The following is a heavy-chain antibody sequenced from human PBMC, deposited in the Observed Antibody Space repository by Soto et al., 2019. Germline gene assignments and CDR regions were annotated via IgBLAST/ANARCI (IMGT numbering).Heavy chain of an antibody. D-gene: IGHD2-21*02. V-gene: IGHV3-23*01. CDR2: ISGSGGST. CDR3: EKDRPARVVVTAYFDY. Sequence: PWGSLRLSCAASGFTFSSYAMSWVRQAPGKGLEWVSAISGSGGSTYYADSVKGRFTISRDNSKNTLYLQMNSLRAEDTAVYYCEKDRPARVVVTAYFDYWGQGTLVTVSS. J-gene: IGHJ4*02. CDR1: GFTFSSYA.